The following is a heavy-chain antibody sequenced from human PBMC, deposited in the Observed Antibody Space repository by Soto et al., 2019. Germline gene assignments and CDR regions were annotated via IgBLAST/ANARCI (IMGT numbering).Heavy chain of an antibody. V-gene: IGHV3-30-3*01. J-gene: IGHJ6*02. CDR2: ISYDGSNK. D-gene: IGHD5-18*01. CDR3: ARDRGGYISGYGMDV. CDR1: GFTFSSYA. Sequence: QPGGSLRLSCAASGFTFSSYAMHWVRQAPGKGLEWVAVISYDGSNKYYADSVKGRFTISRDNSKNTLYLQMNSLRAEDTAVYYCARDRGGYISGYGMDVCGQGTTVTVSS.